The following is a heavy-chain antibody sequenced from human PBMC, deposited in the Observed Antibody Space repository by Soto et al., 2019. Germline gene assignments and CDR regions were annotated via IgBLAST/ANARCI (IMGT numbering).Heavy chain of an antibody. CDR2: ISAYNGNT. V-gene: IGHV1-18*04. CDR1: GYTFTSYG. J-gene: IGHJ4*02. Sequence: ASVKVSCKASGYTFTSYGISWVRQAPGQGLEWMGWISAYNGNTNYAQKLQGRVTMTTDTSTSTAYMELRSLRSDDTAVYYCARDGWAFSDQRQGHKYWGQGTLITVSS. CDR3: ARDGWAFSDQRQGHKY. D-gene: IGHD1-1*01.